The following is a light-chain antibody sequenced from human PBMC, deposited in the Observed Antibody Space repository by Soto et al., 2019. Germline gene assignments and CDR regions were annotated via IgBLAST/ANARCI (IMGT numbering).Light chain of an antibody. V-gene: IGKV3-20*01. CDR2: GAS. J-gene: IGKJ5*01. Sequence: EIVLTQSPATLSLSPGERATLFCGSIQSVSSSYLAWYQQKPGQAPRLLIYGASSRATGIPDRFSGSGSGTDFTLTISRLEPEDFAVYYCQQYGSSPPITFGQGSRLEIK. CDR3: QQYGSSPPIT. CDR1: QSVSSSY.